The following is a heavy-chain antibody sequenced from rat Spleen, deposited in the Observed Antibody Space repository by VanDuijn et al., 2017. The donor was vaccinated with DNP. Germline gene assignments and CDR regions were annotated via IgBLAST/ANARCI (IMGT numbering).Heavy chain of an antibody. V-gene: IGHV3-3*01. J-gene: IGHJ4*01. D-gene: IGHD1-4*01. CDR3: ARSGGMDA. CDR2: INSIGIT. CDR1: GSSITTSYR. Sequence: EVQLQESGPGLVKPSQSLSLTGSVTGSSITTSYRWNWIRKFPGNKLEWMGYINSIGITNYNPSFKSRISITRDTSKNHFFLQLNSVTTEDTATYYCARSGGMDAWGQGTSVTVSS.